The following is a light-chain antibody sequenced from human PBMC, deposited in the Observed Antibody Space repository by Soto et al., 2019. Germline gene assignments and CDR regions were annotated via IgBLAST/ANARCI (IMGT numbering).Light chain of an antibody. J-gene: IGLJ3*02. CDR2: EVS. Sequence: QSVLTQPASVSGSPGQSITISCTGTSSDVGGYIYVSWYQQHPDKAPKLMIYEVSNRPSGVSNRFSGSKSGNTASLTISGLQAEDEADYYCTSYTTSSTHWVFGGGTQLTVL. CDR3: TSYTTSSTHWV. V-gene: IGLV2-14*01. CDR1: SSDVGGYIY.